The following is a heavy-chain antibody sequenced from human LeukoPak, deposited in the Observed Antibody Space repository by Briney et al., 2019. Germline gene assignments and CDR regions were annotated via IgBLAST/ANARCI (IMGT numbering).Heavy chain of an antibody. CDR3: ARGSCSSTSWYYFDY. J-gene: IGHJ4*02. CDR2: IYPGDSDT. CDR1: GYSFTSYW. Sequence: GESLKISWKGSGYSFTSYWIGGVRQMPGKGLEWMGIIYPGDSDTRYRPSFQGQVTISADKSISTAYLQWSSLKVSDPAMYYCARGSCSSTSWYYFDYWGQGTLVTVSS. V-gene: IGHV5-51*01. D-gene: IGHD2-2*01.